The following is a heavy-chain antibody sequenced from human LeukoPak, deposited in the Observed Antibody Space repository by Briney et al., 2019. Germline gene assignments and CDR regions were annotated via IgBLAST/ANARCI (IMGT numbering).Heavy chain of an antibody. J-gene: IGHJ4*02. Sequence: GGSLRLSCAASGFTFSSYAMHWVRQAPGKGLEWVAVISYDGSNKYYADSVKGRFTISRDNSKNTLYLQMNSLRAEDTAVYYCAKETRAMIVVVIIVPPDYWGQGTLVTVSS. CDR3: AKETRAMIVVVIIVPPDY. V-gene: IGHV3-30-3*01. CDR1: GFTFSSYA. CDR2: ISYDGSNK. D-gene: IGHD3-22*01.